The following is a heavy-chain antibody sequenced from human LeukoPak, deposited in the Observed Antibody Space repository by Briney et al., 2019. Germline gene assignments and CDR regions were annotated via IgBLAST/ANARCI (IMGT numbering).Heavy chain of an antibody. Sequence: ASVKVSCKASGYTFTSYGISWVRQAPGQGLEWMGWISAYNGNTNYAQKLQGRVTMTTDTSTSTAYMELRSLRADDTAVYYCVSRGDASVFYYFDFWGQGTLVTVSS. CDR3: VSRGDASVFYYFDF. V-gene: IGHV1-18*01. CDR1: GYTFTSYG. D-gene: IGHD2/OR15-2a*01. CDR2: ISAYNGNT. J-gene: IGHJ4*02.